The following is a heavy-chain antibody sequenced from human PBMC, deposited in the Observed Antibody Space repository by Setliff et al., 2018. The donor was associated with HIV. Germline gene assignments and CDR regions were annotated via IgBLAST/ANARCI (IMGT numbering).Heavy chain of an antibody. Sequence: PSETLSLTCAVSGYSISTAYYWGWIRQPPGKGLEWIGSVCHSGTTYYNPSLKSRVTISVDMSNNQFSLKVTSVTAADTAVYYCMRGRSITIFGVAYFDFWGQGTQVTVSS. CDR2: VCHSGTT. V-gene: IGHV4-38-2*01. J-gene: IGHJ4*02. CDR3: MRGRSITIFGVAYFDF. CDR1: GYSISTAYY. D-gene: IGHD3-3*01.